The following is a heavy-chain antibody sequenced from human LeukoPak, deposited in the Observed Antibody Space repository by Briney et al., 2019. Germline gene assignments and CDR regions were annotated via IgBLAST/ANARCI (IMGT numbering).Heavy chain of an antibody. CDR1: GFTFSSYG. V-gene: IGHV3-33*01. D-gene: IGHD3-22*01. J-gene: IGHJ4*02. CDR3: ARGGFAAYDSRYYFDY. CDR2: IWYDGSNK. Sequence: GGSRRLSCAASGFTFSSYGMHWVRQAPAKGLEGGAVIWYDGSNKYYADSVKGRFTISRDNSKNTLYLQMNSLRAEDTAVYYCARGGFAAYDSRYYFDYWGQGTLVTVSS.